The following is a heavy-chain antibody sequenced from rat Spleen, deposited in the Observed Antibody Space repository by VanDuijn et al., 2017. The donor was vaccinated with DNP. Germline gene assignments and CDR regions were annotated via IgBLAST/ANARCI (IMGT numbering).Heavy chain of an antibody. CDR2: IDFEGNNT. CDR3: ARPDY. Sequence: EVQLVGSGGGLVQPGRSLRLSCAASGFTFSDYNMAWVRQAPEKGLEWVATIDFEGNNTHYQDSGKGRFTVSRDNAKSTLYLQMDSLRSEDTATYYCARPDYWGQGVMVTVSS. J-gene: IGHJ2*01. V-gene: IGHV5-7*01. CDR1: GFTFSDYN.